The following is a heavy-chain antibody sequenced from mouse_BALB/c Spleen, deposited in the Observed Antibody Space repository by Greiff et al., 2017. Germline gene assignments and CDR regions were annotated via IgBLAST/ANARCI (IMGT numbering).Heavy chain of an antibody. CDR2: IYPSDSYT. Sequence: QVQLQQPGAELVRPGASVKLSCKASGYTFTSYWINWVKQRPGQGLEWIGNIYPSDSYTNYNQKFKDKATLTVDKSSSTAYMQLSSPTSEDSAVYYCTLAYYRFAYWGQGTLVTVSA. CDR3: TLAYYRFAY. D-gene: IGHD2-12*01. J-gene: IGHJ3*01. V-gene: IGHV1-69*02. CDR1: GYTFTSYW.